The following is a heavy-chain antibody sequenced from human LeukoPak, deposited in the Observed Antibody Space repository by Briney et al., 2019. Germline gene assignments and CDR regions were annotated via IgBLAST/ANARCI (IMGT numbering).Heavy chain of an antibody. CDR3: ARGPGGYYYGMDV. J-gene: IGHJ6*02. D-gene: IGHD3-10*01. CDR1: GYTFTSYD. Sequence: ASVKVSCKASGYTFTSYDNNRVRQAPGQGLEWMGGMNPNSGNTNYAQKLQGRVTMTTDTSTSTAYMELRSLRSDDTAVYYCARGPGGYYYGMDVWGQGTTVTVSS. V-gene: IGHV1-18*01. CDR2: MNPNSGNT.